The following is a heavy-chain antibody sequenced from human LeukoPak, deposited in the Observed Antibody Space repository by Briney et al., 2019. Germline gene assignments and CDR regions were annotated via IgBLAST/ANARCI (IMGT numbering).Heavy chain of an antibody. CDR1: GFTFSDYS. Sequence: PGGSLRPSCAASGFTFSDYSMNWVRQAPGKGLEWISYISSSGDNIYYADSVKGRFTISRDNAKSSLYLQVNSLRADDTAVYYCARGGIVGATGDYWGQGTLVTVSS. CDR3: ARGGIVGATGDY. CDR2: ISSSGDNI. D-gene: IGHD1-26*01. J-gene: IGHJ4*02. V-gene: IGHV3-48*01.